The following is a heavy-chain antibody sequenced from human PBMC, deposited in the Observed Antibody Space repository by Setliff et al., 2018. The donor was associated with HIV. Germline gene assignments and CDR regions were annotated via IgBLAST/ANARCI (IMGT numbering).Heavy chain of an antibody. CDR2: ISGSGGST. V-gene: IGHV3-23*01. CDR3: ARDQWGYSYGYYYYYYMDV. J-gene: IGHJ6*03. D-gene: IGHD5-18*01. Sequence: GGSLRLSCAASGFTFMNYAMSWVRQAPGKGLAWVSIISGSGGSTYYADSVKGRFTISRDNSKNTLYLQMNSLRAEDTAVYYCARDQWGYSYGYYYYYYMDVWGKGTTVTVSS. CDR1: GFTFMNYA.